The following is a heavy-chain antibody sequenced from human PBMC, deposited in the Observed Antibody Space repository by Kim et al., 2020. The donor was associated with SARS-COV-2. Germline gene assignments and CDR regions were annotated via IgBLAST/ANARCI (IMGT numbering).Heavy chain of an antibody. Sequence: ASVKVSCKASGYTFTSYAMHWVRQAPGQRLEWMGWINAGNGNTKYSQKFQGRVTITRDTSASTAYMELSSLRSEDTAVYYCARDGGVWFGEFSNWFDPWGQGTLVTVSS. D-gene: IGHD3-10*01. V-gene: IGHV1-3*01. CDR2: INAGNGNT. CDR1: GYTFTSYA. J-gene: IGHJ5*02. CDR3: ARDGGVWFGEFSNWFDP.